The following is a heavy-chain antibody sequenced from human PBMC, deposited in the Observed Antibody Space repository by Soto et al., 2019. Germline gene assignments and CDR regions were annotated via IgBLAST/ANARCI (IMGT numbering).Heavy chain of an antibody. CDR1: GYTFTDYW. D-gene: IGHD3-3*01. V-gene: IGHV5-10-1*01. CDR3: ARARSITIFGVVGFEMDV. J-gene: IGHJ6*02. CDR2: IDPSDSYT. Sequence: GESLKISCKGSGYTFTDYWINWVRQMPGKGLEWMGRIDPSDSYTKYSPSFQGHVTISADKSISTAYLEWSSLEASDIAMYYCARARSITIFGVVGFEMDVWGQGTTVTVSS.